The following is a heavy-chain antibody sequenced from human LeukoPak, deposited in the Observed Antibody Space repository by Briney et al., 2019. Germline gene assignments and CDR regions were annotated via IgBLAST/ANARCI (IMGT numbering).Heavy chain of an antibody. D-gene: IGHD2-15*01. Sequence: GSLRLSCAASGFTFSSYTMNWVRQAPGKGLEWVSSISSGSSYIYYADSVKGRLTISRDKAKNSLYLQMNSLRAEDTAVYYCARDPTPRYCSGGSCYTHYGMDVWGQGTTVTVSS. CDR2: ISSGSSYI. CDR1: GFTFSSYT. CDR3: ARDPTPRYCSGGSCYTHYGMDV. V-gene: IGHV3-21*01. J-gene: IGHJ6*02.